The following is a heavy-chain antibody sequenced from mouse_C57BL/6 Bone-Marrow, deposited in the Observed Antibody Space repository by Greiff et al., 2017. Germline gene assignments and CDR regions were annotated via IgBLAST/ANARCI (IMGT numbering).Heavy chain of an antibody. CDR1: GYTFTSYW. V-gene: IGHV1-7*01. CDR2: INPSSGYT. Sequence: QVQLKQSGAELAKPGASVKLSCKASGYTFTSYWMHWVKQRPGQGLEWIGYINPSSGYTKYNQKFKDKATLTADKSSSTAYMQLSSLTYEDSAVYYCAEGYYYGSSYFDYWGQGTTLTVSS. D-gene: IGHD1-1*01. CDR3: AEGYYYGSSYFDY. J-gene: IGHJ2*01.